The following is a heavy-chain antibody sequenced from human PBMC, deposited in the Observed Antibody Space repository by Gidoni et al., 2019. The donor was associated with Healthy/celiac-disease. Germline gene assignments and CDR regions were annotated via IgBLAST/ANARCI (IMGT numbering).Heavy chain of an antibody. V-gene: IGHV4-39*01. J-gene: IGHJ5*02. CDR1: GGSISSSSYY. D-gene: IGHD2-2*02. CDR2: IYYSGST. Sequence: QLQLQESGPGLVKPSETLSLTCTVSGGSISSSSYYWGWIRQPPGKGLEWIGSIYYSGSTYYNPSLKSRVTISVDTSKNQFSLKLSSVTAADTAVYYCASQDIVVVPAAIRAPHMVWFDPWGQGTLVTVSS. CDR3: ASQDIVVVPAAIRAPHMVWFDP.